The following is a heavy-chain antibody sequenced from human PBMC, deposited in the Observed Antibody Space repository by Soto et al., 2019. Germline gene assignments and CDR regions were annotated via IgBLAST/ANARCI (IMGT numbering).Heavy chain of an antibody. D-gene: IGHD2-2*01. Sequence: SETLSLTCAVYGGSFSGYYWSWIRQPPGKGLEWIGEINHSGSTNYNPSLKSRVTISVDTSKNQFSLKLSSVTAADTAVYYCARGLYCSSTSCYPTGYYYYMDVWGKGTTVTVSS. CDR2: INHSGST. CDR1: GGSFSGYY. J-gene: IGHJ6*03. CDR3: ARGLYCSSTSCYPTGYYYYMDV. V-gene: IGHV4-34*01.